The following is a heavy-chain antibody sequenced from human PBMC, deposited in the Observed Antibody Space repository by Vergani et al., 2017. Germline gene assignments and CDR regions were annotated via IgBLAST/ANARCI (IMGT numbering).Heavy chain of an antibody. D-gene: IGHD2-2*03. V-gene: IGHV3-11*01. CDR1: GFTFSDYY. J-gene: IGHJ3*02. Sequence: QVQLVESGGGLVKPGGSLRLSCAASGFTFSDYYMSWSRQAPGKGLEWVSYISSSGSTIYYADAVKGRCTISRDNAKNSLYLQLNSLRAEDTAVYYCASDRGYCSSTSCYDAFDIWGQGTMVTVSS. CDR2: ISSSGSTI. CDR3: ASDRGYCSSTSCYDAFDI.